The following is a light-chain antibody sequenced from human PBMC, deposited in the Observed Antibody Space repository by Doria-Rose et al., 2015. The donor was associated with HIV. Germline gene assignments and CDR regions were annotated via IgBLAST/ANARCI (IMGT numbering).Light chain of an antibody. CDR3: QQYYSTLIS. CDR2: WAS. V-gene: IGKV4-1*01. CDR1: RSVFFNSNNKNY. J-gene: IGKJ5*01. Sequence: LAVSLGERATINCKSSRSVFFNSNNKNYLAWYQQKPGQPPKLLLYWASTRESGVPDRFSGSGSGTDFTLTISSLQAEDVAVYYCQQYYSTLISFGQGTRLEIK.